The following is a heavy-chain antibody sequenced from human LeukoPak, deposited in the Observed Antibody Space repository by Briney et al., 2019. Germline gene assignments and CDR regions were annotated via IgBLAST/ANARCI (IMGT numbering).Heavy chain of an antibody. CDR1: GFSFSGHW. Sequence: GGSLRLSCTASGFSFSGHWMHWARQLPGKGLVWVSRISPTGSTTSYADSVKGRFTVSRDNAKNTLYLQVNNLRAEDTAVYYCARGPSSNWSGLDFWGQGTLLTVSS. CDR3: ARGPSSNWSGLDF. V-gene: IGHV3-74*01. CDR2: ISPTGSTT. J-gene: IGHJ4*02. D-gene: IGHD6-13*01.